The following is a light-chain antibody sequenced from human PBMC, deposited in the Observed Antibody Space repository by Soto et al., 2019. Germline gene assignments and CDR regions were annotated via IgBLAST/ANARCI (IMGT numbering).Light chain of an antibody. J-gene: IGLJ1*01. CDR1: ISDVGGYDF. Sequence: QSALTQPASVSGSPGQSITISCTGTISDVGGYDFVSWYQHRPGKAPKLMIYDVSYRPSGVSNRFSGSKSGNTASLTVSGLQADDECDYYCSSYTTSGTYVFGTGTKLTVL. V-gene: IGLV2-14*03. CDR3: SSYTTSGTYV. CDR2: DVS.